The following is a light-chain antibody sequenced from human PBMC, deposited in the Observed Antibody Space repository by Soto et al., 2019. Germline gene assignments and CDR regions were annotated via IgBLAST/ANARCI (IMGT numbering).Light chain of an antibody. J-gene: IGLJ1*01. Sequence: QSALTQPASVSGSPGQSITISCTGTSSDVGGYNYVSWYQHHPGKAPKLMIYDVSNRPSGVSNRFSGSKSGNTASLTISGLQAEVEADYYCSSYTGSSTLYVFGTGTKLTVL. CDR3: SSYTGSSTLYV. V-gene: IGLV2-14*01. CDR1: SSDVGGYNY. CDR2: DVS.